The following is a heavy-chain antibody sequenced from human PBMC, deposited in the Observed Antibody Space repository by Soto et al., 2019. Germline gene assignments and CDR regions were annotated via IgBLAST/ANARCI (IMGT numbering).Heavy chain of an antibody. D-gene: IGHD3-10*01. CDR2: IYYTGRT. CDR1: GGSVSSGIYY. J-gene: IGHJ4*01. CDR3: ARDPDYGPYFDY. Sequence: SETLSLTCTVSGGSVSSGIYYWSWIRQPPGKRLEWIGYIYYTGRTNHNPSLKSRVIMSVDTSKNQFSLKLSSVTAADTAVFFCARDPDYGPYFDYCSHGTLVTVS. V-gene: IGHV4-61*01.